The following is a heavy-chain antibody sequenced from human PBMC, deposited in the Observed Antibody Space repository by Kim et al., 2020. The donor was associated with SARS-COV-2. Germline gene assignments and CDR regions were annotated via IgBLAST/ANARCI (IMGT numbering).Heavy chain of an antibody. Sequence: GGSLRLSCAVSGFTFSTYDMSWVRQAPGKGLEWVSRISGSGGTTYYADSVKGRFTISRDNSKNTVYLQMNSLRAEDTAVYYCAGGWVWGQGTLVTVSS. CDR1: GFTFSTYD. CDR3: AGGWV. CDR2: ISGSGGTT. J-gene: IGHJ4*02. V-gene: IGHV3-23*01. D-gene: IGHD1-26*01.